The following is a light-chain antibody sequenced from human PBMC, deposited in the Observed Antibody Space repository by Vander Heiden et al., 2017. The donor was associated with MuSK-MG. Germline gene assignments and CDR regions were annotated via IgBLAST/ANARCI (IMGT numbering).Light chain of an antibody. V-gene: IGKV1-39*01. Sequence: DIQMTQSPSSLSASVGDRVTITCRAGQSISIYLNWYQQKPGKAPKLLIYAASSVQSGVPSRFSGSGSGTDFTLAIRRLQPEEFATYYCQQSYSTPPTFGQGTKVEIK. CDR1: QSISIY. CDR2: AAS. J-gene: IGKJ1*01. CDR3: QQSYSTPPT.